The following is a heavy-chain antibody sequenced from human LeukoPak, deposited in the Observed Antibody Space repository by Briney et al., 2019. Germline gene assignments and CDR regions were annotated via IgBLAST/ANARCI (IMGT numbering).Heavy chain of an antibody. Sequence: GGSLRLSCAASGFTFSSYEMNWVRQAPGQGLEWGSYISSSGSTIYYADSVKGRFTISRDKAKNSLYLQMNSLRAEDTAVYYCARDPTTLATYFDYWGQGTLVTVSS. V-gene: IGHV3-48*03. D-gene: IGHD1-26*01. CDR3: ARDPTTLATYFDY. J-gene: IGHJ4*02. CDR2: ISSSGSTI. CDR1: GFTFSSYE.